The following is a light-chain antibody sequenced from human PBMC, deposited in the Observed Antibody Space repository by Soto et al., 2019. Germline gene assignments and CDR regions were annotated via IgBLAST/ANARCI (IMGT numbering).Light chain of an antibody. Sequence: EKVITQSPATLSVYSGERATLSCRASQSVSSNLAWYQLKPGQAPRLLISGASTRATGIPARFSGSGSGREFTLTISSLQSEDFAVYYCQQYNEWPPTFGGGTKVEIK. CDR2: GAS. J-gene: IGKJ4*01. V-gene: IGKV3-15*01. CDR1: QSVSSN. CDR3: QQYNEWPPT.